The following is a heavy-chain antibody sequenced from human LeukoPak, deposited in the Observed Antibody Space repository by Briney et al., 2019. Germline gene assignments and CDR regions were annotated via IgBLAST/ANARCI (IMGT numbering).Heavy chain of an antibody. CDR1: GGTFSSYA. Sequence: ASVKVSCKASGGTFSSYAISWVRQAPGQGLEWMGWINAGNGNTKYSQKFQGRVTITRDTSASTAYMELSSLRSEDTAVYYCARGFQNFGNLPYLDYGDYDGDAFDIWGQGTMVTVSS. CDR2: INAGNGNT. V-gene: IGHV1-3*01. D-gene: IGHD4-17*01. J-gene: IGHJ3*02. CDR3: ARGFQNFGNLPYLDYGDYDGDAFDI.